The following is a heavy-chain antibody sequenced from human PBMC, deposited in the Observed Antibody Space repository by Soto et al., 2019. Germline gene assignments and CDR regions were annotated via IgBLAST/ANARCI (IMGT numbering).Heavy chain of an antibody. CDR3: ATNEPTSISTSCYYGVCDY. D-gene: IGHD2-2*01. Sequence: QVQLVQSGAEVKKPGSSVKVSCKASGGTFSSYAISWVRQAPGQGLEWMGGIIPIFGTANYAQKFQGRVTITADESTSIAYKEPSSLRSEDTAVYYCATNEPTSISTSCYYGVCDYWGQGTLVTVSS. J-gene: IGHJ4*02. V-gene: IGHV1-69*12. CDR1: GGTFSSYA. CDR2: IIPIFGTA.